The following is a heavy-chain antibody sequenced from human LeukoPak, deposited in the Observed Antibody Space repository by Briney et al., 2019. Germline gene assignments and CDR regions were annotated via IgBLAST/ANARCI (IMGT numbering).Heavy chain of an antibody. CDR3: ARAGEVPAAIRDAFDI. CDR2: ISSSSSTI. V-gene: IGHV3-48*01. Sequence: GGSLRLSXAASGFTFSSYSMNWVRQAPGKGLEWVSYISSSSSTIYYADSVKGRFTISRDNAKNSLYLQVNSLRAEDTAVYYCARAGEVPAAIRDAFDIWGQGTMVTVSS. D-gene: IGHD2-2*01. CDR1: GFTFSSYS. J-gene: IGHJ3*02.